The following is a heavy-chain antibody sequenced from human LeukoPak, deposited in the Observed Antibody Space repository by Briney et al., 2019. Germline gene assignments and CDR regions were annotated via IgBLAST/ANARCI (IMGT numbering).Heavy chain of an antibody. Sequence: GGSLRLSCAASGFTVSSNYMSWVRQAPGKGLEWVVNIKQDGREKYYVDSVKGRFTISRDNAKNSLYLQMNSLRAEDTAVYYCARVEDYDILTGFDYWGQGTLVTVSS. CDR2: IKQDGREK. J-gene: IGHJ4*02. D-gene: IGHD3-9*01. V-gene: IGHV3-7*01. CDR1: GFTVSSNY. CDR3: ARVEDYDILTGFDY.